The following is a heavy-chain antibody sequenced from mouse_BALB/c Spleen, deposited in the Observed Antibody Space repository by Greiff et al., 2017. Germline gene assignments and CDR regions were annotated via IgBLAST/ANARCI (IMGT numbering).Heavy chain of an antibody. CDR1: GFTFSSYT. Sequence: EVQLVESGGGLVKPGGSLKLSCAASGFTFSSYTMSWVRQTPEKRLEWVATISSGGSYTYYPDSVKGRFTISRDNAKNTLYLQMSSLKSEDTAMYYCTRDSTMTYFDDWGQGTTLTVSS. V-gene: IGHV5-6-4*01. D-gene: IGHD2-4*01. CDR3: TRDSTMTYFDD. J-gene: IGHJ2*01. CDR2: ISSGGSYT.